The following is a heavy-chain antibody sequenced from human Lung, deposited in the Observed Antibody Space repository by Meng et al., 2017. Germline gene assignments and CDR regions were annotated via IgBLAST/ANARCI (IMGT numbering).Heavy chain of an antibody. V-gene: IGHV4-30-4*01. CDR3: ARVDVESFFFDY. J-gene: IGHJ4*02. D-gene: IGHD2-2*03. CDR2: IYYRGST. Sequence: QVHLQESGPRLVKPAQTLSRTGTVSGDSISSGDHYWSWIRQPPGKGLEWLGNIYYRGSTYYNPSLKSRVTISVDTSKNQFSLNLSSLTAADTAVYYCARVDVESFFFDYWGQGTLVTVSS. CDR1: GDSISSGDHY.